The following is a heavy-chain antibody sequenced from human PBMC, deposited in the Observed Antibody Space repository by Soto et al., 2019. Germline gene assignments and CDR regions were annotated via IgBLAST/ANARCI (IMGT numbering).Heavy chain of an antibody. V-gene: IGHV4-59*01. CDR2: IYYSGST. Sequence: SETLSLTCTVSGGSISSYYWSWIRQPPGKGLEWIGYIYYSGSTNYNPSLKSRVTISVDTSKNQFSLKLSSVTAADTAVYYCARSRGYAYDYYYGMDVWGQGTTVTVSS. J-gene: IGHJ6*02. D-gene: IGHD5-18*01. CDR1: GGSISSYY. CDR3: ARSRGYAYDYYYGMDV.